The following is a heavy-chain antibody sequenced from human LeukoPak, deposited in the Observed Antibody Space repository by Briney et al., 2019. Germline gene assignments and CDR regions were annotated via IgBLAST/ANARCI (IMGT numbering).Heavy chain of an antibody. D-gene: IGHD3-10*01. CDR3: AKPLLWFGELFDY. CDR2: ISGSGGST. J-gene: IGHJ4*02. CDR1: GFTFSDYA. Sequence: QPGGSLRLSCAASGFTFSDYALSWVRQTPGKGLEWVSAISGSGGSTYYADSVKGRFTISRDNSKNTLYLQMNSLRAEDTAVYYCAKPLLWFGELFDYWGQGTLVTVSS. V-gene: IGHV3-23*01.